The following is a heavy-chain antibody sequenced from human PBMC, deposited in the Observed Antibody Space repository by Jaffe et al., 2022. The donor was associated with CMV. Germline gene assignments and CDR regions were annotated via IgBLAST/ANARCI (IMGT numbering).Heavy chain of an antibody. J-gene: IGHJ6*02. CDR1: GGSISSYY. CDR3: ARDWYNWNSDYYGMDV. V-gene: IGHV4-59*01. Sequence: QVQLQESGPGLVKPSETLSLTCTVSGGSISSYYWSWIRQPPGKGLEWIGYIYYSGSTNYNPSLKSRVTISVDTSKNQFSLKLSSVTAADTAVYYCARDWYNWNSDYYGMDVWGQGTTVTVSS. D-gene: IGHD1-7*01. CDR2: IYYSGST.